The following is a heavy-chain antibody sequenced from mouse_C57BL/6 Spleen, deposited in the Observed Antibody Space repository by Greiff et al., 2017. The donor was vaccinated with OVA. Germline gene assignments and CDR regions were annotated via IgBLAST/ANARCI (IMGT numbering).Heavy chain of an antibody. CDR2: INPSNGGT. V-gene: IGHV1-53*01. D-gene: IGHD4-1*01. CDR3: ARFRELGGYLYFDV. Sequence: QVQLQQPGTELVKPGASVKLSCKASGYTFTSYWMHWVKQRPGQGLEWIGNINPSNGGTNYNEKFKSKATLTVDKSSSTAYMQLSSLTSEDSAVYYCARFRELGGYLYFDVWGTGTTVTVSS. CDR1: GYTFTSYW. J-gene: IGHJ1*03.